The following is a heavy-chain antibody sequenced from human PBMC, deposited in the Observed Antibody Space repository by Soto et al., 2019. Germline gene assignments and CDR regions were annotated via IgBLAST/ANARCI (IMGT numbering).Heavy chain of an antibody. CDR1: GGSISSYY. CDR3: ARLVDTAMVVDY. J-gene: IGHJ4*02. Sequence: SETLSLTCTVSGGSISSYYWSWLRQPPGKGLEWIWYIYYSGSTNYNPSLKSRVTISVDTSKNQFSLKLSSVTAADTAVYYCARLVDTAMVVDYWGQGTLVTVSS. D-gene: IGHD5-18*01. V-gene: IGHV4-59*08. CDR2: IYYSGST.